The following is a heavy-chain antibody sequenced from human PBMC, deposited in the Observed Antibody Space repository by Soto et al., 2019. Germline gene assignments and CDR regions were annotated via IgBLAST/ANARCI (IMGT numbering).Heavy chain of an antibody. V-gene: IGHV3-30*03. CDR3: VRGGDIVAVPASPPYYYGMDV. CDR2: VSYDGSIE. Sequence: SLRLSCVASGFAFRMYVINWVGQAPCKGLEWVASVSYDGSIEKYADSVKGRFTMSRDNSKNTLSLQMNSLRDEDTAIYYCVRGGDIVAVPASPPYYYGMDVWGQGTTVTVSS. D-gene: IGHD2-2*01. CDR1: GFAFRMYV. J-gene: IGHJ6*02.